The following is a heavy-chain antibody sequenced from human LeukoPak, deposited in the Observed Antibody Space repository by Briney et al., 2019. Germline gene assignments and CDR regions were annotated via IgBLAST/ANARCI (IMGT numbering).Heavy chain of an antibody. J-gene: IGHJ5*02. D-gene: IGHD3-10*01. Sequence: SETLSLTCTVSGGSISSSSYYWGWIRQPAGKGLEWIGSIYYSGSTYYNPSLKSRVTISVDTSKNQFSLKLSSVTAADTAVYYCARCGPYDYYGSGSYPFDPWGQGTLVTVSS. CDR1: GGSISSSSYY. CDR3: ARCGPYDYYGSGSYPFDP. CDR2: IYYSGST. V-gene: IGHV4-39*07.